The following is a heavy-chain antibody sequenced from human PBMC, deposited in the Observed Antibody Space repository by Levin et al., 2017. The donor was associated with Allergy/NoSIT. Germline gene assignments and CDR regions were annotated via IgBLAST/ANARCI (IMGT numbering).Heavy chain of an antibody. CDR2: INPKSGGT. J-gene: IGHJ4*02. CDR3: ARDLPDRYDILTGCDF. V-gene: IGHV1-2*02. Sequence: ASVKVSCKASGYIFNGYYMHWVRQAPGQGLEWMGWINPKSGGTNYAQKFQGRVTMTWDTSISTAYMELIRLISDDTAVYYCARDLPDRYDILTGCDFWGQGALVTVSS. D-gene: IGHD3-9*01. CDR1: GYIFNGYY.